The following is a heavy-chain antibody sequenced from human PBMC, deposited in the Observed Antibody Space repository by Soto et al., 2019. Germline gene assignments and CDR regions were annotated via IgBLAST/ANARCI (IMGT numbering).Heavy chain of an antibody. CDR1: GYTFTSYG. V-gene: IGHV1-18*04. Sequence: GASVKVSCKASGYTFTSYGISCVRQAPGQGLEWMGWISACNGNTNYAQKLQGRVTMTTDTSTSTAYMELRSLRSDDTAVYYCATTVTAYYYYGMDVWGQGTTVTVSS. CDR3: ATTVTAYYYYGMDV. D-gene: IGHD4-4*01. J-gene: IGHJ6*02. CDR2: ISACNGNT.